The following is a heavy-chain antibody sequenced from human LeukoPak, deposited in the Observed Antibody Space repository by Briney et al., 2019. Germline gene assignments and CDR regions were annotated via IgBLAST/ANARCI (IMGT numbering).Heavy chain of an antibody. D-gene: IGHD3-10*01. CDR1: GFTFSNYA. V-gene: IGHV3-23*01. Sequence: PGGSLRLSCAASGFTFSNYAMSWVRQAPGKGLEWVSAISGSGGSTYYADSVKGRFTVSRDNSKNTLYLQMNSLRAEDTAVYYCAKDRGYHGSGSSFNYWGQGTLVTVSS. J-gene: IGHJ4*02. CDR3: AKDRGYHGSGSSFNY. CDR2: ISGSGGST.